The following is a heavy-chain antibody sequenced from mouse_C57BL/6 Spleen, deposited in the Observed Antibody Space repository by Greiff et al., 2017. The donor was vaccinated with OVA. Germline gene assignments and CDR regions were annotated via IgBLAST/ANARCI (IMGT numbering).Heavy chain of an antibody. V-gene: IGHV1-82*01. CDR3: ARGFYYYGSSFAY. D-gene: IGHD1-1*01. CDR1: GYAFSSSW. Sequence: QVQLKESGPELVKPGASVKISCKASGYAFSSSWMNWVKQRPGKGLEWIGRIYPGDGDTNYNGKFKGKATLTADKSSSTAYMQLSSLTSEDSAVYFCARGFYYYGSSFAYWGQGTLVTVSA. CDR2: IYPGDGDT. J-gene: IGHJ3*01.